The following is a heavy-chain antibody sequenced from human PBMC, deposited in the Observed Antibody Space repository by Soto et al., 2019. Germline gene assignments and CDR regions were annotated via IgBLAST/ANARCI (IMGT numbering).Heavy chain of an antibody. CDR3: ANRAVEVSWCTTTSCFLLAFDI. D-gene: IGHD2-2*01. J-gene: IGHJ3*02. CDR2: ISGSGGST. Sequence: KGLEWVSAISGSGGSTYYADSVKGRFTISRGNSKNTLYLQMNSLRAEDTALYYCANRAVEVSWCTTTSCFLLAFDIWGQGTAVTVSS. V-gene: IGHV3-23*01.